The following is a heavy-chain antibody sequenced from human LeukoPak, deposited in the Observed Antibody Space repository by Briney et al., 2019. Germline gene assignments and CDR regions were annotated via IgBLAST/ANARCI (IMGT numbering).Heavy chain of an antibody. D-gene: IGHD3-22*01. CDR3: ASGRITMIVVVINGGYFDY. Sequence: PSETLSLTCTVSGGPISISSNNWAWIAQPQGRGREWIGSINYSGSTYYNPSLKSRVTISVDTSKNQFSLKLSSVTAADTAVYYCASGRITMIVVVINGGYFDYWGQGTLVTVSS. CDR2: INYSGST. V-gene: IGHV4-39*07. J-gene: IGHJ4*02. CDR1: GGPISISSNN.